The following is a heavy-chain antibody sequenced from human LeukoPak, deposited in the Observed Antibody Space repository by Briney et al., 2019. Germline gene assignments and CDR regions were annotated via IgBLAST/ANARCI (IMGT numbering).Heavy chain of an antibody. CDR2: ISYDGSNK. Sequence: GRSLRLSCAASGFTFSSYAMHWVRQAPGKGLEWVAVISYDGSNKYYADSVKGRFTISRDNSKNTLYLQMSSLRAEDTAVYYCAREGGDIVVVVAATNWFDPWGQGTLVTVSS. CDR1: GFTFSSYA. D-gene: IGHD2-15*01. CDR3: AREGGDIVVVVAATNWFDP. J-gene: IGHJ5*02. V-gene: IGHV3-30*04.